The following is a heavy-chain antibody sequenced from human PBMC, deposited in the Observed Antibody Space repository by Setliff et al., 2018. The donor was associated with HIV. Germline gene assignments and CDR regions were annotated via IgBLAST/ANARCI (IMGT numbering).Heavy chain of an antibody. CDR2: INAGNGNT. CDR1: GGTFSSYA. CDR3: ARGFSVYSSSDPLLNWFDP. Sequence: ASVKVSCKASGGTFSSYAISWVRQAPGQRLEWMGWINAGNGNTKYSQKFQGRVTITRDTSATTAYMELSSLRSEDTAVYYCARGFSVYSSSDPLLNWFDPWGQGTPVTVSS. J-gene: IGHJ5*02. D-gene: IGHD6-6*01. V-gene: IGHV1-3*01.